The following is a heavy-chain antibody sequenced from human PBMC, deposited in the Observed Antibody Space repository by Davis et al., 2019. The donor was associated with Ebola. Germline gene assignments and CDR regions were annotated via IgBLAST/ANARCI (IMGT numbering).Heavy chain of an antibody. V-gene: IGHV6-1*01. D-gene: IGHD3-10*01. Sequence: SQTLSLTCAISGDSVSSNSAAWNWIRQSPSRGLEWLGRTYYRSKWYNDYAVSVKSRITINPDTSKNQFSLQLNSVTLEDTAVYYCARDVLLWFGESAVLYYYYGMDVWGQGTTVTVSS. J-gene: IGHJ6*02. CDR3: ARDVLLWFGESAVLYYYYGMDV. CDR1: GDSVSSNSAA. CDR2: TYYRSKWYN.